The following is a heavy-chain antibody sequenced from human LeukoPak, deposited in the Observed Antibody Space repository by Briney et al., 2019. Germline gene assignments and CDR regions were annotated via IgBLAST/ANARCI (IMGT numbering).Heavy chain of an antibody. Sequence: NPSETLSLTCPVSGDSISSGAYYWNWIRQPPGKGLEWIGYIYHSGITQYNPSLKSRVTISIDRSKNQFSLKLSSVSAADTAVYYYARGGSQQNYYYNHMDVWGKGTTVTVSS. D-gene: IGHD1-26*01. CDR3: ARGGSQQNYYYNHMDV. CDR2: IYHSGIT. J-gene: IGHJ6*03. CDR1: GDSISSGAYY. V-gene: IGHV4-30-2*01.